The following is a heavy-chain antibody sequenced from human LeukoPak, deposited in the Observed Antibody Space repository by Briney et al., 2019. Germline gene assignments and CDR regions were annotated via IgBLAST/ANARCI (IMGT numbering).Heavy chain of an antibody. D-gene: IGHD1-26*01. J-gene: IGHJ4*02. Sequence: GASVKVSCKASGYTFTGYYMHWVRQAPGQGLEWMGWINPNSGGTNYAQKFQGRVTMTRDTSISTAYMELSRLRSDDTAVYYCARNVVGATSSALSYWGQETLVTVSS. CDR3: ARNVVGATSSALSY. CDR2: INPNSGGT. V-gene: IGHV1-2*02. CDR1: GYTFTGYY.